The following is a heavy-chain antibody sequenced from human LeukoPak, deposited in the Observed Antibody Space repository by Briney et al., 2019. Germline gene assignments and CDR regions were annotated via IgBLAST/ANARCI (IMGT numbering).Heavy chain of an antibody. Sequence: GGSLRLSCAGSGFSFSSHGMNWVRQAPGKGLEWVSGINWNGGSTGYADSVKGRFTISRDNAKNSLYLQMNSLRAEDTALYYCARKWFGELLYAFDIWGQGTMVTVSS. J-gene: IGHJ3*02. CDR2: INWNGGST. D-gene: IGHD3-10*01. CDR1: GFSFSSHG. CDR3: ARKWFGELLYAFDI. V-gene: IGHV3-20*04.